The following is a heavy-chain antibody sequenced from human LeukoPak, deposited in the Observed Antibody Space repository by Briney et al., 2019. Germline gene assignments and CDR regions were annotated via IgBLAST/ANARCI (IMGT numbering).Heavy chain of an antibody. CDR3: ARDREYYYGSGSYYKGPPDNWFDP. Sequence: SETLSLTCTVSGGSVSSSSYYWGWIRQPPGKALEWIGTIYYNGATRYNPSLNSRATISVDTSKNQFSLKLSSVTAADTAVYYCARDREYYYGSGSYYKGPPDNWFDPWGQGTLVTVST. V-gene: IGHV4-39*07. CDR1: GGSVSSSSYY. CDR2: IYYNGAT. J-gene: IGHJ5*02. D-gene: IGHD3-10*01.